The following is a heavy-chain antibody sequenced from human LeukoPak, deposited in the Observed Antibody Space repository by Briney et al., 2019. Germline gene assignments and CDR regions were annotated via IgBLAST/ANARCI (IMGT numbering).Heavy chain of an antibody. D-gene: IGHD3-10*01. J-gene: IGHJ5*02. CDR2: INHSGST. Sequence: SETLSLTCAVYGGSFSGYYWSWIHQPPGKGLEWIGEINHSGSTNYNPSLKSRVTISVDTSKNQFSLKLSSVTAADTAVYYCATLTRYGSGSYYVTHHNWFDPWGQGTLVTVSS. CDR1: GGSFSGYY. V-gene: IGHV4-34*01. CDR3: ATLTRYGSGSYYVTHHNWFDP.